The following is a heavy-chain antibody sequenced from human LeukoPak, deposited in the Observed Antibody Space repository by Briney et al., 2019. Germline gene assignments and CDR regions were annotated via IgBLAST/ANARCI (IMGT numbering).Heavy chain of an antibody. CDR1: GYSFTSYW. D-gene: IGHD4-17*01. J-gene: IGHJ6*02. CDR2: IYPGDSDT. CDR3: ARGTYGDLRDDYYYGMDV. Sequence: GESLKISCKGSGYSFTSYWIGWVRQMPGKGLEWMGIIYPGDSDTRYSPSFQGQVTISADKSIGTAYLQWSSLKASDTAMYYCARGTYGDLRDDYYYGMDVWGQGTTVTVSS. V-gene: IGHV5-51*01.